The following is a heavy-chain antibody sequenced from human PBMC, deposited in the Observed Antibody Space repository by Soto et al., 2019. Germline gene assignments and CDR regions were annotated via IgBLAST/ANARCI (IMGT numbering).Heavy chain of an antibody. D-gene: IGHD6-19*01. CDR2: TYYRSKWYN. J-gene: IGHJ4*02. CDR3: ASCDSSGCPH. CDR1: WDSFSSNIAA. V-gene: IGHV6-1*01. Sequence: SQPLSITCAISWDSFSSNIAACSCIRQSPSRGLEWLGRTYYRSKWYNDDAVSVKSRITINPDTSKNQFSLQLNSVTPEDTAVSYCASCDSSGCPHWGQGTLVTVSS.